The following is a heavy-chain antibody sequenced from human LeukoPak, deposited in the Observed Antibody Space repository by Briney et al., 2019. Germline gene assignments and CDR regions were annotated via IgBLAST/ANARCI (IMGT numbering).Heavy chain of an antibody. D-gene: IGHD2-2*01. CDR3: AKAGFGYCSSTSCYAPRVYYYMDV. V-gene: IGHV3-23*01. J-gene: IGHJ6*03. Sequence: PGGSLTLSCAASGFTFSSYAMSWVRQAPGKGLEWVSAISGSGGSTYYADSVKGRFTISRDNSKNTLYLQMNSLRAEDTAVYYCAKAGFGYCSSTSCYAPRVYYYMDVWGKGTTVTVPS. CDR2: ISGSGGST. CDR1: GFTFSSYA.